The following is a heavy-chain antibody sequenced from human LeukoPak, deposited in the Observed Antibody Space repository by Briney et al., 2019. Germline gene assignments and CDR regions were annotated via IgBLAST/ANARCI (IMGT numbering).Heavy chain of an antibody. CDR2: IYYSGST. J-gene: IGHJ5*02. Sequence: SETLSLTCTVSGGSISSYYWSWIRQPPGKGLEWIGYIYYSGSTNYNPSLKSRVTISVDTSKNQFSLKLSSVTAADTAVYYCAREGYYDSSGYYDRWFDPWGQGTLVTVSS. CDR3: AREGYYDSSGYYDRWFDP. D-gene: IGHD3-22*01. V-gene: IGHV4-59*01. CDR1: GGSISSYY.